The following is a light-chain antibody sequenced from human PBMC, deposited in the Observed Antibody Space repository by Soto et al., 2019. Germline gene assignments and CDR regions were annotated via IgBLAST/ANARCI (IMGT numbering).Light chain of an antibody. CDR1: SNDIGGYNY. J-gene: IGLJ2*01. CDR3: SSFRSTTTL. V-gene: IGLV2-14*01. Sequence: QSALTQPASVSGSPGQSITISCTGTSNDIGGYNYVSWYQQHPGKAPKLMIYEVSNRPSGVSNRFSGSKSGNTASLTISGLQAEDEADYYCSSFRSTTTLFGGGTKVTVL. CDR2: EVS.